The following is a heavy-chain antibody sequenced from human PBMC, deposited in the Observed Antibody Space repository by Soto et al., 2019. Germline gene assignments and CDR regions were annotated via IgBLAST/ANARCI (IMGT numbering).Heavy chain of an antibody. CDR2: MNPNSGNT. CDR1: GYTFTSYD. J-gene: IGHJ5*02. V-gene: IGHV1-8*02. CDR3: ARVGMLPYYYDSSGYRGAPWFDP. D-gene: IGHD3-22*01. Sequence: ASVKVSCKASGYTFTSYDINWVRQATGQGLEWMGWMNPNSGNTGYAQKFQGRVTMTRNTSISTAYMELSSLRSEDTAVYYCARVGMLPYYYDSSGYRGAPWFDPWGQGTLVTVSS.